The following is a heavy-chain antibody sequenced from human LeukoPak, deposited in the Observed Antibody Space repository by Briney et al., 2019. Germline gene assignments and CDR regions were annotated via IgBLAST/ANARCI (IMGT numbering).Heavy chain of an antibody. J-gene: IGHJ4*02. CDR2: ISWNSGSI. D-gene: IGHD3-10*01. CDR3: AKGPDASGSYYISHSYY. Sequence: PGRSLRLSCAASGFTFDDYAMHWVRQAPGKGLEWVSGISWNSGSIGYADSVKGRFTISRDNAKNSLYLQMNSLRAEDTALYYCAKGPDASGSYYISHSYYWGQGTLVTVSS. CDR1: GFTFDDYA. V-gene: IGHV3-9*01.